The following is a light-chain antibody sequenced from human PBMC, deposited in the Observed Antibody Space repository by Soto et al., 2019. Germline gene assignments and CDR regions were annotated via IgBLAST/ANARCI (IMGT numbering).Light chain of an antibody. J-gene: IGLJ2*01. V-gene: IGLV2-8*01. CDR2: EVS. Sequence: QSALTQPPSASGSPGQSVTISCTGTNSDVGGYKYVSWYQRHPGKAPKLIIFEVSKRPSGVPDRFSGSKSGNTASLTVSGLQAEDEADYYCSSYTGSNNLVFGGGTKVTVL. CDR1: NSDVGGYKY. CDR3: SSYTGSNNLV.